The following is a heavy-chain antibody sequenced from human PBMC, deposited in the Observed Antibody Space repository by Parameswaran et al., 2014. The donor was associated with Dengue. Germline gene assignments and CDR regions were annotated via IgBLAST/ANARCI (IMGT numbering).Heavy chain of an antibody. Sequence: LRLSCTVSGDSISKINYYWGWIRQPPGKGLEWIGSIYNSGSTYYIPSLKSRVSISIDTSKNQFSLKLNSATAADTALYYCARHFDYSSASFFDYWGQGSSGHRLL. D-gene: IGHD6-6*01. J-gene: IGHJ4*02. CDR3: ARHFDYSSASFFDY. CDR1: GDSISKINYY. V-gene: IGHV4-39*01. CDR2: IYNSGST.